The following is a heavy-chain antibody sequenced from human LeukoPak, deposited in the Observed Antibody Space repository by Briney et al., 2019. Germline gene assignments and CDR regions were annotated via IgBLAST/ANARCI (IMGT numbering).Heavy chain of an antibody. J-gene: IGHJ6*03. CDR2: IYSSGNT. CDR3: ARHQEGMVRGVLYYMDV. Sequence: SETLSLTCAVSGASITSSNYYWGWVRQSPGKGLEWIGNIYSSGNTYYNASLKSRVTISVDTSNNQFSLKMSSVTAADTAVYFCARHQEGMVRGVLYYMDVWGKGTTVIISS. D-gene: IGHD3-10*01. V-gene: IGHV4-39*01. CDR1: GASITSSNYY.